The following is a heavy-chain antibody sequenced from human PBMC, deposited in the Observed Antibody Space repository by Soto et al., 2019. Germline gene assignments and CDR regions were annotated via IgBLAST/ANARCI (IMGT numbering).Heavy chain of an antibody. V-gene: IGHV1-46*01. CDR1: GYTLTSYY. J-gene: IGHJ5*02. CDR3: AREDLDYYDSRNWFDP. Sequence: ASVKVSCKASGYTLTSYYMHWVRQAPGQGLEWMGIINPSGGSTSYAQKFQGGVTMTRDTSTSTVYMELSSLRSEDTAVYYCAREDLDYYDSRNWFDPWGQGTLVTVSS. D-gene: IGHD3-22*01. CDR2: INPSGGST.